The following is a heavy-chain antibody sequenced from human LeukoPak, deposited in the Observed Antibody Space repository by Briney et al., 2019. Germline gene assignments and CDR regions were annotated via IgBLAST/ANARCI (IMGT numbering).Heavy chain of an antibody. CDR1: GGSFSGYY. CDR2: INHSGST. J-gene: IGHJ4*02. D-gene: IGHD3-10*01. Sequence: SETLSLTCAVYGGSFSGYYGSWVRQPPGKGLEWIGEINHSGSTNYNPSLKSRVTMSVDTSKNQFSLKLSSVTAADTAVYYCARLVPRYGSGSQSDYWGQGTLVTVSS. V-gene: IGHV4-34*01. CDR3: ARLVPRYGSGSQSDY.